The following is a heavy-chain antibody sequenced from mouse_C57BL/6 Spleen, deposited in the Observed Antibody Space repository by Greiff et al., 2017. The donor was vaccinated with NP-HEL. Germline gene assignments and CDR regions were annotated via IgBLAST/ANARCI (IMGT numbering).Heavy chain of an antibody. CDR2: INPNNGGT. V-gene: IGHV1-18*01. CDR3: SRGNNVNWCFDV. D-gene: IGHD2-1*01. Sequence: EVQLHQSGPELVKPGASVKISCKASGYTFTDYNMDWVKQSHGKSLEWIGDINPNNGGTIYNQKFKGKATLTVDKSSSTAYMELRSLKSEDTAVDYCSRGNNVNWCFDVWGTGTMVTVS. J-gene: IGHJ1*03. CDR1: GYTFTDYN.